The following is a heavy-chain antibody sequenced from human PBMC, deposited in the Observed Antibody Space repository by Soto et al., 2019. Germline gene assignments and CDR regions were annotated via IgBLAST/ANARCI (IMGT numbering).Heavy chain of an antibody. V-gene: IGHV4-34*01. CDR1: GGSFSGYY. J-gene: IGHJ4*02. CDR3: ARGRIQYYDRSGYSH. D-gene: IGHD3-22*01. CDR2: INHSGST. Sequence: SETLSVTCAVYGGSFSGYYWSWIRQPPGKGLEWIGEINHSGSTNYNSSLKSRVTISVDTSKSQFSLKVSSVTAADTAVYYCARGRIQYYDRSGYSHWGQGTQVTVSS.